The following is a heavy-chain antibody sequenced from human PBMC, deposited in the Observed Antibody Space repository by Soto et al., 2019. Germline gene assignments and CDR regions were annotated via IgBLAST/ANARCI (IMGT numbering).Heavy chain of an antibody. CDR1: GGSFTGYY. V-gene: IGHV4-34*01. J-gene: IGHJ4*02. D-gene: IGHD3-3*01. CDR3: ARGPYDVWSGYYIYYFDY. CDR2: INHSGST. Sequence: QVPLQQWGAGLLKPSETLSLTCAVYGGSFTGYYWSWIRQPPGKGLERYGEINHSGSTNYNPSLKSRVTISVDPSKDQFSQKLGSVTAADTAVYYCARGPYDVWSGYYIYYFDYWGQGTLVTVSS.